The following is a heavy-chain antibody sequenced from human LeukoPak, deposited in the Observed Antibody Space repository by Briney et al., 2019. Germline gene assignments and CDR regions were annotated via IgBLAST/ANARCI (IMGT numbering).Heavy chain of an antibody. Sequence: SETLSLTCTVSGGSISRGDFYWSWIRQPPGKGLEWVGYIYYSGSTYYNPSLKSRLIISRDTSKNQFSLKLSSVTAADTAVYYCARDGSGWTPGYFDYWGQGTLVTVSS. D-gene: IGHD6-19*01. J-gene: IGHJ4*02. CDR3: ARDGSGWTPGYFDY. CDR1: GGSISRGDFY. CDR2: IYYSGST. V-gene: IGHV4-30-4*02.